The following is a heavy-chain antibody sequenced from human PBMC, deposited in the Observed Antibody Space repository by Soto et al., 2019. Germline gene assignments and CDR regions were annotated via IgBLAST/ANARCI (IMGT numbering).Heavy chain of an antibody. V-gene: IGHV4-39*01. CDR2: VSSSGRT. CDR1: GGSISSISYY. Sequence: QLQLQESGPGLVKPSETLSLTCTVSGGSISSISYYWGWIRQPPGKGLEWIGSVSSSGRTYSNPPLKGRATLSVDVSKNQFALKLRSVTAADTAVYYCETSNITIFRVVSQFAHWSQGTLVTVSS. J-gene: IGHJ4*02. CDR3: ETSNITIFRVVSQFAH. D-gene: IGHD3-3*01.